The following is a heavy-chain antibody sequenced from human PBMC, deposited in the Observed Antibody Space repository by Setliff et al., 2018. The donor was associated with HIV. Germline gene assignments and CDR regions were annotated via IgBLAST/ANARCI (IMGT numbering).Heavy chain of an antibody. CDR3: AREAGKYQVLSPGSWFDP. J-gene: IGHJ5*02. V-gene: IGHV3-30*04. CDR2: ISYDASNI. D-gene: IGHD2-2*01. CDR1: GFTFSDYA. Sequence: GSLRLSCAASGFTFSDYAMHWVRQAPGKGLEWVTFISYDASNIYYADSVKGRFTISRDNSKNTLYLQMNDLRSVDTAVYYCAREAGKYQVLSPGSWFDPWGQGTLVTVSS.